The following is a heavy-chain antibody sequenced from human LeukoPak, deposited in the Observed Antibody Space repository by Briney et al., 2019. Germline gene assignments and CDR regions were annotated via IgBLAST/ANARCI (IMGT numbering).Heavy chain of an antibody. D-gene: IGHD3-22*01. CDR2: ISGSGNST. CDR3: AKLSGYDRSGYYDC. Sequence: GGSLRLSCAASGFTFSSYAMSWVRQAPGKGLEWVSSISGSGNSTYYADSVKGRFTISRDNSKNTLYLQMNSLRAEDTAVYYCAKLSGYDRSGYYDCWGQGTLVTVSS. J-gene: IGHJ4*02. CDR1: GFTFSSYA. V-gene: IGHV3-23*01.